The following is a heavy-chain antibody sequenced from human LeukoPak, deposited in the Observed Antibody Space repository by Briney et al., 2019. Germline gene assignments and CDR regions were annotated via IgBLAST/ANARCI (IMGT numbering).Heavy chain of an antibody. CDR3: ARGPRQLLLNWFDP. CDR1: GFTFDDYG. CDR2: LNWNGAST. J-gene: IGHJ5*02. D-gene: IGHD2-15*01. Sequence: RPGGSLRLSCAASGFTFDDYGLSWVRHVPGKGLEWVSGLNWNGASTGYADSVKGRFTISRDNAKNSLYLQMNSLRAEDTAVYYCARGPRQLLLNWFDPWGQGTLVTVSS. V-gene: IGHV3-20*04.